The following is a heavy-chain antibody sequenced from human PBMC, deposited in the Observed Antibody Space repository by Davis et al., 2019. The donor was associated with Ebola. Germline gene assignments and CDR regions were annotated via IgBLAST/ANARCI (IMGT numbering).Heavy chain of an antibody. Sequence: GESLKISCAASGFTFSSYWMSWVRQAPGKGLEWVANIKQDGSEKYYVDSVKGRFTISRDNAKNSLYLQMNSLRAEDTAVYYCARDNLAEYQLQKYGMDVWGQGTTVTVSS. CDR3: ARDNLAEYQLQKYGMDV. D-gene: IGHD2-2*01. CDR1: GFTFSSYW. CDR2: IKQDGSEK. V-gene: IGHV3-7*01. J-gene: IGHJ6*02.